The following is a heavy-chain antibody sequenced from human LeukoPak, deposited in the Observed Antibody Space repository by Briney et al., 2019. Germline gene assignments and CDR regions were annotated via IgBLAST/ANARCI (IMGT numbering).Heavy chain of an antibody. V-gene: IGHV4-61*02. D-gene: IGHD6-13*01. CDR2: IYTSGST. J-gene: IGHJ3*02. CDR1: GGSISSSNYY. CDR3: ARGRAAAHAFDI. Sequence: SETLSLTCTVSGGSISSSNYYWSWIRQPAGKGLEWIGRIYTSGSTNYNPSLKSRVTISVDTSKNQFSLKLSSVTAADTAVFYCARGRAAAHAFDIWGQGTMVTVSS.